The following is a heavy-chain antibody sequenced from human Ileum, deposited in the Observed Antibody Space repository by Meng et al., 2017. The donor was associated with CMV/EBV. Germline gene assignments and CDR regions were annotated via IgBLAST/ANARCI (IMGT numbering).Heavy chain of an antibody. D-gene: IGHD6-19*01. CDR2: VHHSGGT. V-gene: IGHV4-59*01. CDR3: ARGLIAVAGYSDY. Sequence: CTVSGGSISSFYWSWIRQPPGKRLEWIGYVHHSGGTNYNPSLKSRVTILIDTSKNQFSLRLSSVTAADTAMYYCARGLIAVAGYSDYWGQGTLVTVSS. CDR1: GGSISSFY. J-gene: IGHJ4*02.